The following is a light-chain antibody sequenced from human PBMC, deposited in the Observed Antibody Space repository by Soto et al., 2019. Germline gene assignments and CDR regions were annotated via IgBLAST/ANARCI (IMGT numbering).Light chain of an antibody. V-gene: IGLV2-14*01. CDR1: STDVGGYNY. Sequence: QSPMGQPSSVSGSPGHSITISCTGTSTDVGGYNYVSWYQHHPGKGPKLIIYEVSNRPSGVSDRFSGSKSGNKASLIISNLEAEDESDYSCGSYTSTETPFVFGTGTKVTVL. J-gene: IGLJ1*01. CDR2: EVS. CDR3: GSYTSTETPFV.